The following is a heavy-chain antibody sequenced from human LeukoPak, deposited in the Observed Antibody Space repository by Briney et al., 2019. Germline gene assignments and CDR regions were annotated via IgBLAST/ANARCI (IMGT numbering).Heavy chain of an antibody. J-gene: IGHJ5*02. V-gene: IGHV4-34*01. CDR2: INARGDT. D-gene: IGHD2-2*01. Sequence: SETLSLTCAVYGWSFNDYYWNWIRQPPGKGLEWIGEINARGDTNYNPSLKSQVTISVNTSKKQFSLRLTSMIAADSALYYCARGQVPAARGYNWFDPWGQGTLVTVSS. CDR1: GWSFNDYY. CDR3: ARGQVPAARGYNWFDP.